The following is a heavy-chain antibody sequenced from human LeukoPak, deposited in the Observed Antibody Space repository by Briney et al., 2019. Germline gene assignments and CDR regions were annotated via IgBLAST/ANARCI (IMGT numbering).Heavy chain of an antibody. Sequence: GCLRLSCAASGFSFSNYAMSWFRQAPGKGLEWVSGLLSSGASTYYADSVKGRFTISRDNSKNTLFLQMDRLRDDDTAVYYCAKAHDSSGYILRDSDYWGQGTLVTVSS. J-gene: IGHJ4*02. CDR3: AKAHDSSGYILRDSDY. CDR2: LLSSGAST. CDR1: GFSFSNYA. D-gene: IGHD3-22*01. V-gene: IGHV3-23*01.